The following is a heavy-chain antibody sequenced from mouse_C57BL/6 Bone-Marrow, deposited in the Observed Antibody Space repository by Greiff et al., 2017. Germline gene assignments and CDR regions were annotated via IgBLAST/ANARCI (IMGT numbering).Heavy chain of an antibody. CDR1: GFTFSDYG. D-gene: IGHD2-4*01. Sequence: DVMLVESGGGLVKPGGSLKLSCAASGFTFSDYGMHWVRQAPEKGLEWVAYISSGSSTIYYADTVKGRFTISRDNAKNTLFLQMTSLRSEDTAMYYCARELYYDYDGCAYGGQGTLVSVSA. CDR3: ARELYYDYDGCAY. J-gene: IGHJ3*01. CDR2: ISSGSSTI. V-gene: IGHV5-17*01.